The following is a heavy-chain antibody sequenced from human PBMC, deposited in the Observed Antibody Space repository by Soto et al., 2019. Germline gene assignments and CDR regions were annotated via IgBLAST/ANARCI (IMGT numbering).Heavy chain of an antibody. CDR2: ISYDGSNK. V-gene: IGHV3-30-3*01. J-gene: IGHJ6*02. CDR1: GFTFSSYG. D-gene: IGHD3-9*01. Sequence: GGSLRLSCAASGFTFSSYGMHWVRQAPGKGLEWVAVISYDGSNKYYTDSVKGRFTISRADSKNTLYLQMNSLRAEDTAVTYSARGGRVRYFDWPLGMDVLGPGTTATAS. CDR3: ARGGRVRYFDWPLGMDV.